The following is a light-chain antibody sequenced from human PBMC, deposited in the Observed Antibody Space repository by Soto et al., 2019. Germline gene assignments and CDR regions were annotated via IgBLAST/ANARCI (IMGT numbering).Light chain of an antibody. CDR1: QSIRSY. Sequence: DIQMTQSPSSLSASVGDRVTITCRASQSIRSYLNWYHQKPGKTPQLLIYGASNLQSGAPSRFTGGGSGTHFTLTISSLQPEDFATYCCQQSYTTPYPFGQGTKLEIK. V-gene: IGKV1-39*01. J-gene: IGKJ2*01. CDR3: QQSYTTPYP. CDR2: GAS.